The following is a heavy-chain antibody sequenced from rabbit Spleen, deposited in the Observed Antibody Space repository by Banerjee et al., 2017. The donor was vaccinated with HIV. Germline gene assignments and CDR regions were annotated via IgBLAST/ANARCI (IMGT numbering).Heavy chain of an antibody. D-gene: IGHD1-1*01. CDR3: ARDTSSSFSSYGMAL. Sequence: QSLEESGGDLVKPGASLTLTCKASGLDFSGDSYDSYMCWVRQAPGKGLEWIACIDIGSSGFTYFASWAKGRFTVSKTSSTTVTLQMTSLTAADTATYFCARDTSSSFSSYGMALWGPGTLVTVS. J-gene: IGHJ6*01. CDR2: IDIGSSGFT. CDR1: GLDFSGDSY. V-gene: IGHV1S40*01.